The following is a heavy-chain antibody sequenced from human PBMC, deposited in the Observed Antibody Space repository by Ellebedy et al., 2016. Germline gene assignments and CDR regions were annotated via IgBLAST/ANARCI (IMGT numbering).Heavy chain of an antibody. Sequence: SETLSLTCTVSGGSINNYYWSWIRQAPGKGLEWLGYVSNTGSTNYNPSLKSRVPISVDTSKNPFSLKLNSISAADTGIYYCARGLTGYLNWFDPWGQGTLVTVSS. D-gene: IGHD3-9*01. J-gene: IGHJ5*02. CDR3: ARGLTGYLNWFDP. V-gene: IGHV4-59*01. CDR2: VSNTGST. CDR1: GGSINNYY.